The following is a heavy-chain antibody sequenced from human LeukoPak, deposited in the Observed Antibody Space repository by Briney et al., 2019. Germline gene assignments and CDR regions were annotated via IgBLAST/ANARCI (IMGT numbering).Heavy chain of an antibody. D-gene: IGHD6-13*01. J-gene: IGHJ4*02. V-gene: IGHV3-30*18. CDR2: ISEDGKNK. CDR1: GFSFSIYG. Sequence: GGSLRLSCAASGFSFSIYGMHWVRQAPGKGLEWVAVISEDGKNKYYADSVKGRITISRDNSRNTVHLQMNSLRGEDTAEYYCAKDRATTASGTFDHWGQGTLVTVSS. CDR3: AKDRATTASGTFDH.